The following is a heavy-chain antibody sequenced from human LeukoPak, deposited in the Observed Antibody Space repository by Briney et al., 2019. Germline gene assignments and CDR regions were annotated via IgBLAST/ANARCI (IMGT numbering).Heavy chain of an antibody. J-gene: IGHJ6*03. CDR2: IIPILGTA. CDR1: GGTFSSYA. V-gene: IGHV1-69*05. Sequence: PVKVSCKASGGTFSSYAISWVRQAPGQGLEWMGGIIPILGTANYAQKFQGRVTITTDESTSTAYMELSSLRSEDTAVYYCARVAAAGTPDKYYYYYYMDVWGKGTTVTVSS. D-gene: IGHD6-13*01. CDR3: ARVAAAGTPDKYYYYYYMDV.